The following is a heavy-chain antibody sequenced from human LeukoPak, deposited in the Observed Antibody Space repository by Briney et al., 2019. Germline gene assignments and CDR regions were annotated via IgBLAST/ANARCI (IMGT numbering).Heavy chain of an antibody. CDR2: ISYSGST. CDR3: ARVVLPWVWFDP. Sequence: SETLSLTCTVSGGSISSYYWSWIRQPPGKGLDWIGYISYSGSTNYNPSLKSRVTISVDTSKNQFSLKLSSVTAADTAVYYCARVVLPWVWFDPWGQGTLVTVSP. V-gene: IGHV4-59*01. D-gene: IGHD2-8*01. CDR1: GGSISSYY. J-gene: IGHJ5*02.